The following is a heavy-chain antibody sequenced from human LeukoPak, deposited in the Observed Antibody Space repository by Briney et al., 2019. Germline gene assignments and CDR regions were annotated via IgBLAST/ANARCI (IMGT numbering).Heavy chain of an antibody. Sequence: GGSLRLSCAASGFTFSSYSMNWVRQAPGKGLEWVSYISSSSSTIYYADSVKGRFTISRDNAKNSLYLQMNSLRAEDTALYYCAKVPSSGWEDYYFDYWGQGTLVTVSS. CDR1: GFTFSSYS. D-gene: IGHD6-19*01. CDR2: ISSSSSTI. CDR3: AKVPSSGWEDYYFDY. J-gene: IGHJ4*02. V-gene: IGHV3-48*01.